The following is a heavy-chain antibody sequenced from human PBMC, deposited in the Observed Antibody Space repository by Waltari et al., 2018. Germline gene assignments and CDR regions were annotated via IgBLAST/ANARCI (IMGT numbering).Heavy chain of an antibody. V-gene: IGHV3-53*01. CDR2: IISGGTT. CDR3: AKDWAAAGIRGFDY. J-gene: IGHJ4*02. D-gene: IGHD6-13*01. Sequence: VQLQESGPGLVKPSETLSLTCTVSGGSISSYYWRWIRQPPGKGLEWVSGIISGGTTYYADSVKGRFTISRDNSKNTLYLQMNSLRAEDTAIYYCAKDWAAAGIRGFDYWGQGTLVTVSS. CDR1: GGSISSYY.